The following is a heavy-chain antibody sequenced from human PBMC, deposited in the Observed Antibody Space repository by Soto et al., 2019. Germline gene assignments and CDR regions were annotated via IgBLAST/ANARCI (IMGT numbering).Heavy chain of an antibody. J-gene: IGHJ5*02. CDR3: AREGRYYDSSGYPRNWFDP. CDR2: ISSRSSTI. Sequence: GGSLRLFCAASGFTFSSDSMNWVRQAGGKGVEGGSCISSRSSTIYYADSVKGRFTISRDNAKNSLYLQINSLRDEHTAVYYCAREGRYYDSSGYPRNWFDPWRQGTLVTVSS. D-gene: IGHD3-22*01. V-gene: IGHV3-48*02. CDR1: GFTFSSDS.